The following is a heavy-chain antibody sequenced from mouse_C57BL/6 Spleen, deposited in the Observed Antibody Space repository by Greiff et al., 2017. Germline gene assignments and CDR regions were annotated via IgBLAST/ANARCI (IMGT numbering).Heavy chain of an antibody. V-gene: IGHV6-3*01. CDR2: IRLKSDNYAT. Sequence: EVKLQESGGGLVQPGGSMKLSCVASGFTFSNYWMNWVRQSPEKGLEWVAQIRLKSDNYATHYAESVKGRFTISRDDSKSSVYLQMNNLRAEDTGIYYCTGYGSSLYYFYYWGQGTTLTVSS. D-gene: IGHD1-1*01. CDR1: GFTFSNYW. J-gene: IGHJ2*01. CDR3: TGYGSSLYYFYY.